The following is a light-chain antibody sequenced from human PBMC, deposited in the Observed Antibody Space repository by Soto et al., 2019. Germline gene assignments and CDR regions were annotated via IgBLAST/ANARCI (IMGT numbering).Light chain of an antibody. CDR1: QSVGTY. CDR2: DAS. Sequence: EIALTQYPANRSFYPGERATLSFRASQSVGTYLVWYQQKPGQAPRVFIYDASNRATGIPARFSGSGSGTEFTLTISSLQPEDFATYYCQQLNSYPLTFGGGTKV. CDR3: QQLNSYPLT. V-gene: IGKV3-11*01. J-gene: IGKJ4*01.